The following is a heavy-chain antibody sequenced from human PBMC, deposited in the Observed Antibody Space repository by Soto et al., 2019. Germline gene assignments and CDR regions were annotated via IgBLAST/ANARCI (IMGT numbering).Heavy chain of an antibody. Sequence: GGSLRLSXAASGFTFSSYAMSWVRQAPGKGLEWVSAISGSGGSTYYADSVKGRFTISRDNSKNTLYLQMNSLRAEDTAVYYCAKDGVGSRPISPGYCSGGSCYSMSLAVWGQGTLVTVSS. J-gene: IGHJ4*02. D-gene: IGHD2-15*01. V-gene: IGHV3-23*01. CDR3: AKDGVGSRPISPGYCSGGSCYSMSLAV. CDR1: GFTFSSYA. CDR2: ISGSGGST.